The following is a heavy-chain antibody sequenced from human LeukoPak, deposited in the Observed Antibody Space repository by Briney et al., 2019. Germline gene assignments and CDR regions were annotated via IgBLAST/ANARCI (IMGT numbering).Heavy chain of an antibody. Sequence: SETLSLTCAVYGGSFSGYYWSWICQPPGKGLEWIGEINHSGSTNYNPSLKSRVTISVDTSKNQFSLKLSSVTAADTAVYYCARVSHRFGESDYWGQGTLVTVSS. CDR2: INHSGST. J-gene: IGHJ4*02. D-gene: IGHD3-10*01. CDR3: ARVSHRFGESDY. CDR1: GGSFSGYY. V-gene: IGHV4-34*01.